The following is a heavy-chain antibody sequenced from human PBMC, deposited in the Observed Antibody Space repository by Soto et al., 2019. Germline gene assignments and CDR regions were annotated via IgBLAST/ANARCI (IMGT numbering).Heavy chain of an antibody. CDR1: GYPFTSYY. Sequence: QVQLVQSGAEVKKPGASVKVSCKASGYPFTSYYVHWVRQAPGQGLEWMGFIKPSDGSTSYPEKFQGRVTMTRATSTTTVYMGGSRLRSEDTAVYYCAKEIYTTGGSPFDCWGQRTLVTVSS. D-gene: IGHD2-2*02. CDR3: AKEIYTTGGSPFDC. CDR2: IKPSDGST. V-gene: IGHV1-46*01. J-gene: IGHJ4*02.